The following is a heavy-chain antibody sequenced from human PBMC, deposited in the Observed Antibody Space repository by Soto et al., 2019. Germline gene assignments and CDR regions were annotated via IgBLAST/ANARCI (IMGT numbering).Heavy chain of an antibody. V-gene: IGHV1-69*06. J-gene: IGHJ6*02. D-gene: IGHD3-3*01. CDR1: GGTFSSYA. CDR3: ARDSALFGVVIPSGREDYYYGMDV. CDR2: IIPIFGTA. Sequence: QVQLVQSGAEVKKPGSSVKVSCKASGGTFSSYAISWVRQAPGQGLEWMGGIIPIFGTANYAQKFQGRVTITADKSPSTAYMELSSLRSEDTAVYYCARDSALFGVVIPSGREDYYYGMDVWGQGTTVTVSS.